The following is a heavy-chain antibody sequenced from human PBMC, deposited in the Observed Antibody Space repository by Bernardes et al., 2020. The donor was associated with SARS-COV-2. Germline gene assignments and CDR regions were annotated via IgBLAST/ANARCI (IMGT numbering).Heavy chain of an antibody. Sequence: SETLSLTCTVSYGSISSHYWSWIRQAPGKGLEWIGCIRDGETPNYNPSLTSRVTISVDTSRQFSLKLTSLSAADTAVYYCARDLGTTVTTGLGWFDPWGQGTPVTVSS. CDR1: YGSISSHY. CDR2: IRDGETP. V-gene: IGHV4-59*11. D-gene: IGHD4-17*01. J-gene: IGHJ5*02. CDR3: ARDLGTTVTTGLGWFDP.